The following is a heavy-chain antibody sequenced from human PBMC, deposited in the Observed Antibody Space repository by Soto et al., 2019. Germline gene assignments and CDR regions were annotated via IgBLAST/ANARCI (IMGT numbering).Heavy chain of an antibody. D-gene: IGHD2-21*01. CDR2: IYYSGST. CDR3: ARGSMVIHNWFDP. Sequence: SETLSLTCTVSGGSISSYYWSWIRQPPGKGLEWIGYIYYSGSTNYNPSLKSRVTISVDKSKNQFSLKLNSVTAADTAVYYCARGSMVIHNWFDPWGQGTLVTVSS. CDR1: GGSISSYY. V-gene: IGHV4-59*12. J-gene: IGHJ5*02.